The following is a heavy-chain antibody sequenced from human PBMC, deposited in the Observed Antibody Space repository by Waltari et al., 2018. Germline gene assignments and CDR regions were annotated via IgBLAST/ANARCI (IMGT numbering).Heavy chain of an antibody. V-gene: IGHV1-69*12. Sequence: QVQLVQSGAEVKKPGSSVKVSCKASGGTCSSYAISWVRQAPGQGLEWMGGIIPIFGTANYAQKFQGRVTITADESTSTAYMELSSLRSEDTAVYYCARVKRPLEGFGEPHFDYWGQGTLVTVSS. CDR1: GGTCSSYA. CDR3: ARVKRPLEGFGEPHFDY. J-gene: IGHJ4*02. D-gene: IGHD3-10*01. CDR2: IIPIFGTA.